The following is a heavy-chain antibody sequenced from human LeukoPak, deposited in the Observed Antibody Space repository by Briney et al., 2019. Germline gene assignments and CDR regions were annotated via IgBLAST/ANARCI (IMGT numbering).Heavy chain of an antibody. CDR2: INAGNGNT. D-gene: IGHD2-15*01. CDR1: GYTFTNYA. Sequence: ASVKVSCKASGYTFTNYAMHWVRQAPGQRLEWMGWINAGNGNTKYSQEFQGRVTITRDTSASTAYMELSSLRSEDTAVYYCASQGCSSGSCYSPGNIDYWGQGTLVTVSS. CDR3: ASQGCSSGSCYSPGNIDY. V-gene: IGHV1-3*01. J-gene: IGHJ4*02.